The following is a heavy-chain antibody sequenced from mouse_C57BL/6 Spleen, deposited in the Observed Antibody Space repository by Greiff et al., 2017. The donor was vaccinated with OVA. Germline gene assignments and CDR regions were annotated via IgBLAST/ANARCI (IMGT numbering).Heavy chain of an antibody. CDR3: ASPPGFAY. CDR2: ISSGSSTI. CDR1: GFTFSDYG. V-gene: IGHV5-17*01. J-gene: IGHJ3*01. Sequence: EVKLMESGGGLVKPGGSLKLSCAASGFTFSDYGMHWVRQAPEKGLEWVAYISSGSSTIYYADTVKGRFTISRDNAKNTLFLQMTSLRSEDTAMYYCASPPGFAYWGQGTLVTVSA.